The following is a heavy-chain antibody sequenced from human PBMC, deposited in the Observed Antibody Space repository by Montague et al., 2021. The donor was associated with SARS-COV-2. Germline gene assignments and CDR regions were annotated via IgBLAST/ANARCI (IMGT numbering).Heavy chain of an antibody. V-gene: IGHV4-59*01. D-gene: IGHD6-19*01. CDR3: ARHTRGWQPFDF. CDR1: GGSIRSYY. J-gene: IGHJ4*02. CDR2: IYSSGST. Sequence: SETLSLTCTVYGGSIRSYYWSWIRQPPGKGLEWIGEIYSSGSTNYNPSLKSRVTISIDTSKSQFSLKLTSVTAADTAVYYCARHTRGWQPFDFWGQGTLVTVSS.